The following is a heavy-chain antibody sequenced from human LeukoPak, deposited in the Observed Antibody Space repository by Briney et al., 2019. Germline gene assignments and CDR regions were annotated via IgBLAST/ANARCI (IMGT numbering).Heavy chain of an antibody. D-gene: IGHD3-22*01. V-gene: IGHV4-59*08. CDR2: IYYSGST. Sequence: SETLSLTCTVSGGSISSYYWSWIRQPPGKGLEWIGDIYYSGSTNYNPSLKSRVTISVDTSKNQFSLKLSSVTAADTAVYYCARLPDYYDSSGYPPSYYFDYWGQGTLVTVSS. CDR3: ARLPDYYDSSGYPPSYYFDY. J-gene: IGHJ4*02. CDR1: GGSISSYY.